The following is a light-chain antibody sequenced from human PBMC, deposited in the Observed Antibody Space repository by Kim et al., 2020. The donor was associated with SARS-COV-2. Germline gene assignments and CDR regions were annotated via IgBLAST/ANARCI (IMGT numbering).Light chain of an antibody. V-gene: IGKV3-15*01. CDR2: DGS. Sequence: SVSPGERATLSCRASQNVGTFLAWFQQKAGQPPRLLIYDGSARATGIPARFSGGGSGTDFTLTISSLQSEDSAVYYCHQYSNWPFTFGQGTKLEI. CDR3: HQYSNWPFT. J-gene: IGKJ2*01. CDR1: QNVGTF.